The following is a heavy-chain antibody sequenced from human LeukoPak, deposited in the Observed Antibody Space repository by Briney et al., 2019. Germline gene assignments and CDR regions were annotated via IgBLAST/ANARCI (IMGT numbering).Heavy chain of an antibody. Sequence: PGGSLRLSCAASGFTFSDYYMSWIRQAPGKGLEWVSYISSSSSTIYYADSVKGRFTISRDNAKNSLYLQMNSLRAEDTAVYYCARYYYDSSGNYYYYGMDVWGQGTTVTVSS. CDR2: ISSSSSTI. J-gene: IGHJ6*02. CDR3: ARYYYDSSGNYYYYGMDV. V-gene: IGHV3-11*04. CDR1: GFTFSDYY. D-gene: IGHD3-22*01.